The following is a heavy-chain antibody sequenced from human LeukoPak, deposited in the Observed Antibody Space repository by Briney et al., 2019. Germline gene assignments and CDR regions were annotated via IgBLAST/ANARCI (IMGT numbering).Heavy chain of an antibody. CDR1: GFSLRTRGMG. V-gene: IGHV2-70*11. J-gene: IGHJ4*02. CDR3: ALGEVSGSSNWGDY. D-gene: IGHD1-26*01. CDR2: IDWDDDK. Sequence: ESGPTLVNPTQALTLTCTFSGFSLRTRGMGVGWIRQPPGKGLEWLSRIDWDDDKYYSTSLKTRLTISKDTSNNHVVLTMTNMDPVDTATYSCALGEVSGSSNWGDYWGQGTLVTASS.